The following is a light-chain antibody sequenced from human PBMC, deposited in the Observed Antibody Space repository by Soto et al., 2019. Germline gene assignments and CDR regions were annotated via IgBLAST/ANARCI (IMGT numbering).Light chain of an antibody. Sequence: IQMTQSPSSLSASVGDRVTITCRASQTITNYLDWYQQKPGKAPKLLISTSGTLQRGVPSRFSGSGSGTDFTLTITALRPEDFATYFCQQCYTVPYTFGHGTKLEIK. CDR1: QTITNY. V-gene: IGKV1-39*01. CDR3: QQCYTVPYT. J-gene: IGKJ2*01. CDR2: TSG.